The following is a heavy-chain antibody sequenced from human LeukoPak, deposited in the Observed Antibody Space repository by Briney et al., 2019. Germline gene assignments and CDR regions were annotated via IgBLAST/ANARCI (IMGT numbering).Heavy chain of an antibody. CDR3: ARGGWEGIVVVVAERENYFDY. D-gene: IGHD2-15*01. V-gene: IGHV1-69*05. J-gene: IGHJ4*02. CDR2: IIPIFGTA. Sequence: GASVKVSCKASGGTFSSYAISWVRQAPGQGLEWMGGIIPIFGTANYAQKFQGRVTITTDESTSTAYMELSSLRSEDTAVYYCARGGWEGIVVVVAERENYFDYWGQGTLVTVSS. CDR1: GGTFSSYA.